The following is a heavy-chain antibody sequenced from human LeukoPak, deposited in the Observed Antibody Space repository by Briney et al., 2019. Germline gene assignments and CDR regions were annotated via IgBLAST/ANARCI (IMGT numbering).Heavy chain of an antibody. CDR1: GGSISSYY. V-gene: IGHV4-4*07. CDR3: ARDQRWLVLGWFDP. J-gene: IGHJ5*02. CDR2: IYTSGST. D-gene: IGHD6-19*01. Sequence: SETLSLTCTVSGGSISSYYWSWIRQPAGKGLEWIGRIYTSGSTNYNPSLKSRVTMSVDTSKNQFSLKLSSVTAADTAVYYCARDQRWLVLGWFDPWGQGTLVTVSS.